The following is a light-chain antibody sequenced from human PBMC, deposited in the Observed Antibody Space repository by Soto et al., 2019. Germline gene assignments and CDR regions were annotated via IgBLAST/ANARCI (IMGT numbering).Light chain of an antibody. CDR2: EVS. J-gene: IGLJ1*01. V-gene: IGLV2-14*01. CDR3: SSYRNSNSYV. CDR1: SSDIGYYNY. Sequence: QSALTQPASVSGSPGQSVTISCPGTSSDIGYYNYVSWYQQHPGKAPKLMIYEVSNRPSGVSNRFSGSKSANTASLTISGSQAEDEADYYCSSYRNSNSYVLGNGTKVTVL.